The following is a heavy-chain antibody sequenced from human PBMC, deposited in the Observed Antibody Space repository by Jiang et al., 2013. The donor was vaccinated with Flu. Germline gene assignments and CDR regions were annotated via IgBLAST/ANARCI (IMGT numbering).Heavy chain of an antibody. J-gene: IGHJ5*02. D-gene: IGHD1-26*01. CDR3: AKDSGSYADQWFDP. Sequence: ASGFTFSSYAMSWVRQAPGKGLEWVSAISGSGGSTYYADSVKGRFTISRDNSKNTLYLQMNSLRAEDTAVYYCAKDSGSYADQWFDPWGQGTLVTVSS. V-gene: IGHV3-23*01. CDR1: GFTFSSYA. CDR2: ISGSGGST.